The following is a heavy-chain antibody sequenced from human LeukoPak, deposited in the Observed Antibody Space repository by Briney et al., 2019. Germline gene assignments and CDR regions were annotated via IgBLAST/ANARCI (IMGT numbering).Heavy chain of an antibody. V-gene: IGHV3-30*02. CDR2: IRYDGSNK. CDR3: AKESGADFFNYYYYYYMDV. J-gene: IGHJ6*03. CDR1: GFTFSSYG. Sequence: GGSLRLSCAASGFTFSSYGMHWVRQAPGKGLEWVAFIRYDGSNKYYADSVKGRFTISRDNSKNTLYLQMNSLRAEDTAVYYCAKESGADFFNYYYYYYMDVWGKGTTVTISS. D-gene: IGHD3-3*01.